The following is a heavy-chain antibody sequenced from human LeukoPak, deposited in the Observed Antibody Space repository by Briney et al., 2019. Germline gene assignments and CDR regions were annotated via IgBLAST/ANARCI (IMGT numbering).Heavy chain of an antibody. CDR3: ARDSRYYYGSGSYSY. Sequence: VGSLRLSCAASGFTFDDYGTSWVRQAPGKGLEWFSGINWNGGSTGYADSVKGRFTISRDNAKNSLYLQMNSLRAEDTALYYCARDSRYYYGSGSYSYWGQRTLVTVSS. CDR2: INWNGGST. J-gene: IGHJ4*02. V-gene: IGHV3-20*04. D-gene: IGHD3-10*01. CDR1: GFTFDDYG.